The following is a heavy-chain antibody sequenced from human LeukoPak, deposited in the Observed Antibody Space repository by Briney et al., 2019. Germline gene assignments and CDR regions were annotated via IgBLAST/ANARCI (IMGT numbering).Heavy chain of an antibody. Sequence: GGSLRLSCEASGFTFNTYPMHWVRQAPDKGLEWVAMISYHGSDEYYADSVKGRFTISRDNSKNTVYLQMSNPRVEDTAMYYCARVHDTTGYFHYFDSWGQGTLVTVSS. D-gene: IGHD3-9*01. CDR2: ISYHGSDE. CDR3: ARVHDTTGYFHYFDS. V-gene: IGHV3-30*04. CDR1: GFTFNTYP. J-gene: IGHJ4*02.